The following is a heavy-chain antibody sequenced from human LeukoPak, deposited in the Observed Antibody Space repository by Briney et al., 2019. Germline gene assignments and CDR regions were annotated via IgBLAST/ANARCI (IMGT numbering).Heavy chain of an antibody. Sequence: GGSLRLSCAASGFTFNTYWMSWVRQAPGKGLEWVANIKQDGSEKYYVDSVKVRFTISRDNAKNSLYLQMDSLRAEDTAVYYCARDKIVGATFFDYWGQGTLVTVSS. V-gene: IGHV3-7*01. CDR3: ARDKIVGATFFDY. D-gene: IGHD1-26*01. J-gene: IGHJ4*02. CDR1: GFTFNTYW. CDR2: IKQDGSEK.